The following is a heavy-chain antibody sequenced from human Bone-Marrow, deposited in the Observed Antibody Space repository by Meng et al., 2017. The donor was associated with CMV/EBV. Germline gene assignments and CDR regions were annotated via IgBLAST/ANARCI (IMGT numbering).Heavy chain of an antibody. D-gene: IGHD1-26*01. Sequence: GESLKISCVASRFIFSNYGMHWVRQAPGKGLEWVAFIHYAGSNKYYTGSVKGRFTISRDNSKNTLYVQMNSLRAEDTAVYYCAKSLEWELPGGFDYWGQGTLVTVSS. CDR3: AKSLEWELPGGFDY. V-gene: IGHV3-30*02. CDR1: RFIFSNYG. J-gene: IGHJ4*02. CDR2: IHYAGSNK.